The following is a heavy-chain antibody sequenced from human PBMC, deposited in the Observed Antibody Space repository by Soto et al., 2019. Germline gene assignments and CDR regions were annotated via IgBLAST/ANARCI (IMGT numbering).Heavy chain of an antibody. CDR2: IIPFLGIA. CDR1: GGTFSSYT. Sequence: SVKVSCKASGGTFSSYTISWVRQAPGQGLEWMGRIIPFLGIANYAQKFQGRVTITADKSTSTAYMELSSLRSEDTAVYYCARDLRPGIAAAGAFDYWGQGTTVTVPS. J-gene: IGHJ4*02. D-gene: IGHD6-13*01. V-gene: IGHV1-69*04. CDR3: ARDLRPGIAAAGAFDY.